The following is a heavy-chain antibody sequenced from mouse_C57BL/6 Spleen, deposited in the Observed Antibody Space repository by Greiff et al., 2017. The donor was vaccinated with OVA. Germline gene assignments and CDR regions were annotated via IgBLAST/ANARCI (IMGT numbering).Heavy chain of an antibody. CDR3: ARRGKGTPTCHFYV. CDR1: GYTFTDYY. CDR2: INPNNGGT. D-gene: IGHD2-10*01. V-gene: IGHV1-26*01. Sequence: VQLQQSGPELVKPGASVKISCKASGYTFTDYYMNWVKQSHGKSLEWIGDINPNNGGTSYNQKFKGKATLTVDKSSSTAYMELRSLTSEDSAVYYCARRGKGTPTCHFYVWGTGTTVTVSS. J-gene: IGHJ1*03.